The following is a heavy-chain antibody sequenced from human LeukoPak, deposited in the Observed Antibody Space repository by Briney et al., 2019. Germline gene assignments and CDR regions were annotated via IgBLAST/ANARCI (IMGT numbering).Heavy chain of an antibody. CDR1: GFFFNTNA. CDR3: AKGIVVVISGNAFDI. D-gene: IGHD3-22*01. J-gene: IGHJ3*02. CDR2: IGNSDET. Sequence: GGSLRLSCAASGFFFNTNAMSWVRQAPGMGLEWVAAIGNSDETYYADAVKGRFTISRDTSKNTLFLQMNNLRAEDTAVYYCAKGIVVVISGNAFDIWGQGTMVTVSS. V-gene: IGHV3-23*01.